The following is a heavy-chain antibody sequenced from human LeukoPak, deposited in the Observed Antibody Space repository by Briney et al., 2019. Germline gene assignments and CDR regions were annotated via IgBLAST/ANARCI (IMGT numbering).Heavy chain of an antibody. CDR2: IKPDGSEK. V-gene: IGHV3-7*01. Sequence: GGSLRLSCAASGFTFSSYWMSWVRQAPGKGLEWVANIKPDGSEKYYVDSVEGRFTISRDNAKNSLYLQMNSLRAEDTAVYYCARDSVAGTFDYWGQGTLVTVSS. CDR1: GFTFSSYW. J-gene: IGHJ4*02. D-gene: IGHD6-19*01. CDR3: ARDSVAGTFDY.